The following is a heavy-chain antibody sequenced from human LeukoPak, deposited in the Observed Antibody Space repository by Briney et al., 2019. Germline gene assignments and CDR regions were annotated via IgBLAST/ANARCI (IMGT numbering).Heavy chain of an antibody. V-gene: IGHV1-18*01. CDR1: GYTFTSYG. D-gene: IGHD6-19*01. CDR3: ARALYSSGSTAEYYFDY. Sequence: GASVKVSCKASGYTFTSYGISWVRQAPGQGLEWMGWISAYNGNTNYAQKLQGRVTMTTDTSTSTAYMELRSLRSDDTAVYYCARALYSSGSTAEYYFDYWGQGTLVTVSS. CDR2: ISAYNGNT. J-gene: IGHJ4*02.